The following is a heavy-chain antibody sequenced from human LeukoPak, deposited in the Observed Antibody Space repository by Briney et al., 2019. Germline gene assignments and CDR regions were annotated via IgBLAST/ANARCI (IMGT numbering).Heavy chain of an antibody. J-gene: IGHJ4*02. CDR2: IIPILGIA. D-gene: IGHD3-22*01. CDR1: GGTFSSYT. CDR3: ARDPRYYDSSGYLEEVDC. V-gene: IGHV1-69*04. Sequence: SVKVSCKASGGTFSSYTISWVRQAPGQGLEWMGRIIPILGIANYAQKFQGRVTITADKSTSTAYMELSSLRSEDTAVYYCARDPRYYDSSGYLEEVDCWGQGTLVTVSS.